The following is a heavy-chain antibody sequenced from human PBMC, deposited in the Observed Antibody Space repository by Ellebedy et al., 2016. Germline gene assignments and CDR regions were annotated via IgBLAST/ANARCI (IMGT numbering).Heavy chain of an antibody. D-gene: IGHD2-15*01. CDR2: ISGSGGST. CDR1: GFTFSNYW. Sequence: GESLKISXAASGFTFSNYWMHWVRQAPGKGLEWVSAISGSGGSTYYADSVKGRFTISRDNSKNTLYLQMNSLRAEDTAVYYCAKGHNSGGSCYLDYWGQGTLVTVSS. V-gene: IGHV3-23*01. CDR3: AKGHNSGGSCYLDY. J-gene: IGHJ4*02.